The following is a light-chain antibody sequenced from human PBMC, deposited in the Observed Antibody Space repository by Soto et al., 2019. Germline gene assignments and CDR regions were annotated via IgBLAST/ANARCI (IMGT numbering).Light chain of an antibody. J-gene: IGKJ1*01. Sequence: EIELTQSPGTVSLSPGERATLSCRASQSVSSNYLAWYQQKPGQAPRLLIYGASSRATGIPDRFSGSGSGTDFTLTISRLEPEDFSVYYCQQYGGLPRTFGQGTKVEIK. CDR3: QQYGGLPRT. CDR2: GAS. CDR1: QSVSSNY. V-gene: IGKV3-20*01.